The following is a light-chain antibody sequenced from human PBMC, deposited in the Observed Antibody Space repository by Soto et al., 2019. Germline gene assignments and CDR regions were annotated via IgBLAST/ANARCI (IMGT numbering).Light chain of an antibody. CDR2: GAS. J-gene: IGKJ1*01. CDR3: QQYET. CDR1: QSVSSSY. Sequence: EMVLTQSPGTLSLSPGERATLSCKASQSVSSSYLAWYQQKPGQAPRLLIYGASSRATGLPDRFSGSGSGTDFTLTISRLEPEEFAGYYCQQYETFGQGTKVEIK. V-gene: IGKV3-20*01.